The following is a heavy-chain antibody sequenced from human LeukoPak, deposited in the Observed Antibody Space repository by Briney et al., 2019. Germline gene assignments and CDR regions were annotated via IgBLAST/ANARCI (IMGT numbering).Heavy chain of an antibody. CDR3: AKGDSGWYYFDY. Sequence: GGSLRLSCAASGFTFSSYAMSWVRQAPGKGPEWVSAISGSGGSTYYADSVKGRFTISRDNSKNTLYLQMNSLRAEDTAVYYCAKGDSGWYYFDYWGQGTLVTVSS. V-gene: IGHV3-23*01. CDR2: ISGSGGST. D-gene: IGHD6-19*01. J-gene: IGHJ4*02. CDR1: GFTFSSYA.